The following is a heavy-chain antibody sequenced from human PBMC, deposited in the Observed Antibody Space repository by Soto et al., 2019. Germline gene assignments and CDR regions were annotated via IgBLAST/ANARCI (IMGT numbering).Heavy chain of an antibody. V-gene: IGHV3-21*01. J-gene: IGHJ5*02. CDR2: ISSSSSYI. CDR3: AREKGRITIFGVVHNWFDP. Sequence: GGSLRLSCAASGFTFSSYSMNWVRQAPGKGLEWVSSISSSSSYIYYADSVKGRFTISRDNAKNSLYLQMNSLRAEDTAVYYCAREKGRITIFGVVHNWFDPWGQGTLVTVSS. CDR1: GFTFSSYS. D-gene: IGHD3-3*01.